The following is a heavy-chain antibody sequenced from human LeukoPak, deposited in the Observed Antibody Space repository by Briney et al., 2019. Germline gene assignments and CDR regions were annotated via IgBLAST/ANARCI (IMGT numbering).Heavy chain of an antibody. CDR2: ISSSGSTI. J-gene: IGHJ6*02. Sequence: GGSLRLSCAASGFTFSNYEMNWVRQAPGKGLEWVSYISSSGSTIYADSVKGRFTFSRDNAKNSLYLQMNSLRAEDTAIYYCAVLAVAGDYGMDVWGQGTTVTVSS. D-gene: IGHD6-19*01. CDR3: AVLAVAGDYGMDV. CDR1: GFTFSNYE. V-gene: IGHV3-48*03.